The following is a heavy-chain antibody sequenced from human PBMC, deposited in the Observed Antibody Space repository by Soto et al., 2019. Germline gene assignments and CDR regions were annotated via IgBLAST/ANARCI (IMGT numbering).Heavy chain of an antibody. CDR2: IYHSGST. J-gene: IGHJ4*02. Sequence: PSETPSITCAVCGGSVCSSNWWGWVRQPPGKGLEWIGEIYHSGSTNYNPSLKSRVTISVDKSKNQFSLKLSSVTAADTAVYYSARVAVAGTRVDYWGQGTLVTVS. V-gene: IGHV4-4*02. D-gene: IGHD6-19*01. CDR1: GGSVCSSNW. CDR3: ARVAVAGTRVDY.